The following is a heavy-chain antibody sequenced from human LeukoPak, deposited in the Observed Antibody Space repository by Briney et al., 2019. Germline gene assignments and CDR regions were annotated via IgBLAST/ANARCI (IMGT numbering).Heavy chain of an antibody. V-gene: IGHV1-2*06. CDR1: GYTFTDYY. CDR2: INPKSGGP. CDR3: ARDFASTPNWELDY. Sequence: GASVKVSCKASGYTFTDYYIHWVRQAPGQGLEWMGRINPKSGGPDYAQDFQGRVTMTRDTSINTADVELGSLTSDDTAVYYCARDFASTPNWELDYWGQGTPVTVSS. D-gene: IGHD7-27*01. J-gene: IGHJ4*02.